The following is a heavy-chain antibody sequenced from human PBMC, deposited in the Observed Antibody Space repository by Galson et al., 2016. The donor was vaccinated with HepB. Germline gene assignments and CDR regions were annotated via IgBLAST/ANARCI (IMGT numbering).Heavy chain of an antibody. CDR2: IKQDGSEN. J-gene: IGHJ4*02. Sequence: SLRLSCAASGFTFSGYWMSWVRRAPGKGLEWVANIKQDGSENYYVDSVKGRFTISRDHAKNSLFLQMNSPRAEDTAVYYCARDSRMKPYSSSQGGLVDYWGQGTLVTVSS. CDR3: ARDSRMKPYSSSQGGLVDY. V-gene: IGHV3-7*01. CDR1: GFTFSGYW. D-gene: IGHD4-11*01.